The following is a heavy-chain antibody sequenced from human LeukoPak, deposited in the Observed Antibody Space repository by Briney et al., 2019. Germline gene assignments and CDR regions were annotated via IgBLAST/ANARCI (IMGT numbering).Heavy chain of an antibody. CDR2: ISGSGDNM. J-gene: IGHJ6*03. V-gene: IGHV3-23*01. Sequence: PGGSLRLSCAASGFTFISYWLTWVRQAPGKGLEWVSSISGSGDNMDYADSVKGRFTISRDNSENTLYLQMNSLRGEDTAVYYCARDGYSGSYYRLYYFFMDVWGKGTTVTVSS. CDR3: ARDGYSGSYYRLYYFFMDV. CDR1: GFTFISYW. D-gene: IGHD1-26*01.